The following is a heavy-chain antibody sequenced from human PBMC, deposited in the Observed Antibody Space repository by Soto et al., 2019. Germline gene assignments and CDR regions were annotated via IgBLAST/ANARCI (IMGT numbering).Heavy chain of an antibody. V-gene: IGHV3-33*01. CDR1: GFTFSSYG. Sequence: QVQLVESGGGVVQPGRSLSLSCAASGFTFSSYGMHWVRQAPGKGLEWVAVIWYDGSNKYYADSVKGRFTISRDNSKNTXYLQVNILTAEDXXXXXXXRGNGGYYYYMDVWGKGTTVTVSS. D-gene: IGHD3-16*01. CDR3: XRGNGGYYYYMDV. CDR2: IWYDGSNK. J-gene: IGHJ6*03.